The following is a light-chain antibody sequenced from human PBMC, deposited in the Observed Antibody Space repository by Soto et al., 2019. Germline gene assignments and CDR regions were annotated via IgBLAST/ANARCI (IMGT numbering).Light chain of an antibody. J-gene: IGLJ1*01. Sequence: QSVLTQPPSASGTPGQRVTISCSGSSSNIGSNYVYWYQQLPVTAPKLLIYRNNQRPSGVPDRFSGSKSGTSASLAISGLRSEDEADYYCAAWDDSLSVLYVFGTGTKVTVL. CDR2: RNN. CDR1: SSNIGSNY. CDR3: AAWDDSLSVLYV. V-gene: IGLV1-47*01.